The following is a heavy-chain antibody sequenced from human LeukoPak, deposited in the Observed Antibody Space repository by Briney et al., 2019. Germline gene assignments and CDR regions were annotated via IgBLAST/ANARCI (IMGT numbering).Heavy chain of an antibody. CDR3: ARAPNNWHPLPLKYYFDY. D-gene: IGHD1-20*01. CDR1: GGSISSSSYY. CDR2: IYDIGST. V-gene: IGHV4-39*07. J-gene: IGHJ4*02. Sequence: KPSETLSLTCTVSGGSISSSSYYWGWVRQPPGKGLEWIGSIYDIGSTYYNPSLKSRVTISVDTSKNQFSLKLSSVTAAATAVSYCARAPNNWHPLPLKYYFDYWGQGTLVTVSS.